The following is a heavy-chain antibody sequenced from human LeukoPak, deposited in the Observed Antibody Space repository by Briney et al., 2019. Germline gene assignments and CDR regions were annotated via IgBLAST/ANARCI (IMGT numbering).Heavy chain of an antibody. Sequence: GGSLRLSCAASGFTFSSYSMNWVRQAPGKGLEWVSSISSSSSYIYYADSVKGRFTISRDNAKNSRYLQMNSLRAEDTAVYYCARERSVKVAASDYWGQGTLVTVSS. D-gene: IGHD2-15*01. J-gene: IGHJ4*02. V-gene: IGHV3-21*01. CDR1: GFTFSSYS. CDR3: ARERSVKVAASDY. CDR2: ISSSSSYI.